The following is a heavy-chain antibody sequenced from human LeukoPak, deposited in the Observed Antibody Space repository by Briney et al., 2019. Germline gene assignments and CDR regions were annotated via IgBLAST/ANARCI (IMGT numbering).Heavy chain of an antibody. CDR3: ASEAYYDGVY. CDR2: IYYSGST. CDR1: GGSFSSSSYY. V-gene: IGHV4-39*01. D-gene: IGHD3-22*01. Sequence: PSETLSLTCTVSGGSFSSSSYYWGWIRQPPGKGLEWIGSIYYSGSTYYNPSLKSRVTISVDTSKNQFSLKLSSVTAADTAVYYCASEAYYDGVYWGQGALVTVSS. J-gene: IGHJ4*02.